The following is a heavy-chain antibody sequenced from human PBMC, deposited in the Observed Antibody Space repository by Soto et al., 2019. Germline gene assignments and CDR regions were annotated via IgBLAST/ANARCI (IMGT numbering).Heavy chain of an antibody. CDR1: GISIISYY. CDR3: ARGGSYYLNWFDP. V-gene: IGHV4-59*01. Sequence: SETLALTCTITGISIISYYWSWIRQPPGKGLEWIGYIYYSGSTNYNPSLKSRVTISVDTSKNQFSLKLSSVTAADTAVYYCARGGSYYLNWFDPWGQGTLVTVS. D-gene: IGHD3-10*01. CDR2: IYYSGST. J-gene: IGHJ5*02.